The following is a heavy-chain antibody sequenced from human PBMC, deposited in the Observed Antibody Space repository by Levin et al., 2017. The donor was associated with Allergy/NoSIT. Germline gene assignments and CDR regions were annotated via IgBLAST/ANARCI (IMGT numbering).Heavy chain of an antibody. CDR2: IYYSGST. CDR3: ARDHRSGYYPGFDY. CDR1: GGSISSRSYY. D-gene: IGHD3-22*01. Sequence: ESLKISCTVSGGSISSRSYYWGWIRQPPGKGLEWIGSIYYSGSTYYNPSLKSRVTISVDTSKNQFSLKLSSVTAADTAVYYCARDHRSGYYPGFDYWGQGTLVTVSS. J-gene: IGHJ4*02. V-gene: IGHV4-39*07.